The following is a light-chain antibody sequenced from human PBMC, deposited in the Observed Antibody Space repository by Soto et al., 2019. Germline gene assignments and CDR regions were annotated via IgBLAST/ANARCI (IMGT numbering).Light chain of an antibody. CDR1: SSNIGSNY. CDR3: AAWDDSLRAGV. Sequence: QSVLTQPPSASGTPGQRVTISCSGRSSNIGSNYVYWYQQLPGTAPKLLIYRNNQRPSGVPDRFSGSKSGTSASLAISGLRSEDEADYYCAAWDDSLRAGVFGGGTQLTVL. CDR2: RNN. V-gene: IGLV1-47*01. J-gene: IGLJ3*02.